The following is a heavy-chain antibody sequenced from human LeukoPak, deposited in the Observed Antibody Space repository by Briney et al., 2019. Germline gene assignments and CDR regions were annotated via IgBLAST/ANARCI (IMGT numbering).Heavy chain of an antibody. J-gene: IGHJ4*02. CDR3: AGGSYGYIDY. D-gene: IGHD3-16*01. CDR2: FYASGTM. CDR1: GVSISHYY. Sequence: SETLSLTCSVSGVSISHYYWTWIRQPAGKGLEWIGRFYASGTMIYNPSLKSRVAVSADTSKNQFSLMVTSVTAADTAVYYCAGGSYGYIDYWGQGILVTVSS. V-gene: IGHV4-4*07.